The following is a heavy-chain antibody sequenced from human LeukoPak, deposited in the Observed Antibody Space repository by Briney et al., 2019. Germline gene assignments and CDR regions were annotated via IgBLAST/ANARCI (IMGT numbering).Heavy chain of an antibody. V-gene: IGHV3-74*01. CDR1: GFTFSNSW. CDR3: ARMATAFDY. J-gene: IGHJ4*02. Sequence: GGSLRLSCAASGFTFSNSWMHWVRQVPGKGLVWVSRISSDGSSSIYADSVRGRFTISRDNAKNTLYLQMNSLRAEDTAVYYCARMATAFDYWGQGTLVTVS. CDR2: ISSDGSSS. D-gene: IGHD1-1*01.